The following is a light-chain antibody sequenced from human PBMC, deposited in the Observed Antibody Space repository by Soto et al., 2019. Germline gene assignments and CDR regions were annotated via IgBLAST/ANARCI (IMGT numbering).Light chain of an antibody. CDR3: NSYVGSNNYV. CDR2: EVT. CDR1: ASDIGRYNY. J-gene: IGLJ1*01. Sequence: QSVLTQPPSASGSPGQSVTISCIGTASDIGRYNYVSWYQHHPGKAPKLIIYEVTKRPSGVPDRFSGSKSGNTASLTVSGLQADDEADYYCNSYVGSNNYVFXTGTKGTVL. V-gene: IGLV2-8*01.